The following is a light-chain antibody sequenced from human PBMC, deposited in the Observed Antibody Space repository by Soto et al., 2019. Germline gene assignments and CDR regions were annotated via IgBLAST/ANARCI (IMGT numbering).Light chain of an antibody. CDR3: SSYAGSPVV. V-gene: IGLV2-8*01. Sequence: QSALTQPPSASGSPGQSVTISCTGTSSDVGGYNYVSWHQQHPGKAPKVIIYEVDKRPSGVPDRFFGSKSGNTASLTVSGLQAEDEVDYYCSSYAGSPVVFGGGTKLTVL. J-gene: IGLJ2*01. CDR1: SSDVGGYNY. CDR2: EVD.